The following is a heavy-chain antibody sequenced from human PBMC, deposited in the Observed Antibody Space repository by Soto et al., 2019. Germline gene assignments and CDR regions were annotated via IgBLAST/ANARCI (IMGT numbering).Heavy chain of an antibody. J-gene: IGHJ6*02. CDR3: ARHRIPGGSRCGLDV. Sequence: EVLLEPSGAEVKKPGESLKISCKTSGYTFSNYWIGWGRQMPGKGLEWMGIIYPGDSDARYSPSFQGQVTFSVDKSIHTAYLPWSSLKASGTAIYYRARHRIPGGSRCGLDVWGQGTTVTVSS. D-gene: IGHD3-16*01. V-gene: IGHV5-51*01. CDR2: IYPGDSDA. CDR1: GYTFSNYW.